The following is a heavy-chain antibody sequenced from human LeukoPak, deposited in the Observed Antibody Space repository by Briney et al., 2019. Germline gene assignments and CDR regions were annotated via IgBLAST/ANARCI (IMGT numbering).Heavy chain of an antibody. D-gene: IGHD1-1*01. J-gene: IGHJ4*02. CDR2: LRGDGST. CDR3: AKASWVSNGDAVL. CDR1: GFTFSSYA. Sequence: PGGSLRLSCAASGFTFSSYAMSRVRQAPARGLEWVSSLRGDGSTFYAGSVKGRFTLSRDESRNTVYFQLNSLRVEDTAVYYCAKASWVSNGDAVLWGQGTLVTVFS. V-gene: IGHV3-23*01.